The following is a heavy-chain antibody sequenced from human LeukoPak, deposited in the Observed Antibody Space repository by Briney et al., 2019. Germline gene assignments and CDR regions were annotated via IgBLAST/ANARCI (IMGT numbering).Heavy chain of an antibody. CDR1: GGSFSGYY. Sequence: SETLSLTCAVYGGSFSGYYWSWIRQPPGKGLEWIGEINHSGSTNYNPSLKSRVTISVDTSKNQFSLKLSSVTAADTAVYYCARVIPSSSWVNWYFDLWGRGTLVTVSS. CDR2: INHSGST. CDR3: ARVIPSSSWVNWYFDL. V-gene: IGHV4-34*01. J-gene: IGHJ2*01. D-gene: IGHD6-13*01.